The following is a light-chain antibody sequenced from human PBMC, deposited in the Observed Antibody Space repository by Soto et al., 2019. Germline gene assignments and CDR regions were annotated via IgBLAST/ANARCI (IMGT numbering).Light chain of an antibody. Sequence: EIVLTQSPGTLSLSPGERATLSCRASQSVSSSYLAWYQPKPGQAPRLLIYGASSRATGIPDRFSGSGSGTDFTLTISRLEPEDFAVYYCQQYGSSPTFGGGTKVELK. CDR2: GAS. CDR1: QSVSSSY. V-gene: IGKV3-20*01. CDR3: QQYGSSPT. J-gene: IGKJ4*01.